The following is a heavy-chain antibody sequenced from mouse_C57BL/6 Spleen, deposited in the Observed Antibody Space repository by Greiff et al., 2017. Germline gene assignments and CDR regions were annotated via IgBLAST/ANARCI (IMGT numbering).Heavy chain of an antibody. J-gene: IGHJ3*01. D-gene: IGHD2-5*01. CDR1: GYTFTDYY. V-gene: IGHV1-19*01. Sequence: EVQLQQSGPVLVKPGASVKMSCKASGYTFTDYYMNWVKQSHGKSLEWIGVINPYNGGPSYTQKFKGKATLTVDKSSSTAYMELNSLTSEDSAVYYCARSDYSNYETFAYWGQGTLVTVSA. CDR3: ARSDYSNYETFAY. CDR2: INPYNGGP.